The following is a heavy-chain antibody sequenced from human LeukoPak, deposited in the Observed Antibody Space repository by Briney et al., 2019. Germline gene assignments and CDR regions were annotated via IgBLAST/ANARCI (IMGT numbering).Heavy chain of an antibody. V-gene: IGHV7-4-1*02. CDR1: GYTFTSYD. Sequence: ASVKVSCKASGYTFTSYDINWVRQATGQGLEWMGWINTNTGNPTYPQGFTGRFVFSLDTSVSTAYLQISSLKAEDTAVYYCARSVTPQYFQHWGQGTLVTVSS. J-gene: IGHJ1*01. CDR2: INTNTGNP. D-gene: IGHD4-17*01. CDR3: ARSVTPQYFQH.